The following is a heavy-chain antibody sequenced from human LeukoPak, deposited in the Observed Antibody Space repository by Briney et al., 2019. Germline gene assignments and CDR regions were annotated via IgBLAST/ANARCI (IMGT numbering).Heavy chain of an antibody. J-gene: IGHJ2*01. CDR1: GYTFTSYY. CDR3: ARGRVTVASDWYFDL. D-gene: IGHD5-12*01. V-gene: IGHV1-46*01. Sequence: ASVKVSCKASGYTFTSYYMHWVRQAPGQGLEWMGIINPSGGSTSYAQKFQGRVTMTRDTSISTAYMELSRLRSDGTAVYYCARGRVTVASDWYFDLWGRGTLVTVSS. CDR2: INPSGGST.